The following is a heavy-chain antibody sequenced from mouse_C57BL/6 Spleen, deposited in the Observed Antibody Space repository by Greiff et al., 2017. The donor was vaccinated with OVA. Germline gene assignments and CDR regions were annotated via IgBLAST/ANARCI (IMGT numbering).Heavy chain of an antibody. CDR1: GYSIPSGYY. Sequence: ESGPGLVKPSQSLSLTCSVTGYSIPSGYYWNWIRQFPGNKLEWMGYISYDGSNNYNPSLKNRISITRDTSKNQFFLKLNSVTTEDTATYYCARERDYSWFAYWGQGTLVTVSA. CDR2: ISYDGSN. V-gene: IGHV3-6*01. D-gene: IGHD1-1*01. CDR3: ARERDYSWFAY. J-gene: IGHJ3*01.